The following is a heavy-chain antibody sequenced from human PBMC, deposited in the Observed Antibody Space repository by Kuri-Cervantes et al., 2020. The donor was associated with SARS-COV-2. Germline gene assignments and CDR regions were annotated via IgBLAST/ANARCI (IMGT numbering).Heavy chain of an antibody. D-gene: IGHD3-22*01. J-gene: IGHJ4*02. CDR3: ARDYYDSSGYSSFDY. CDR2: IKQDGSEK. CDR1: GFTVGNNY. V-gene: IGHV3-7*05. Sequence: GESLKISCAAFGFTVGNNYMSWFRQAPGKGLEWVANIKQDGSEKYYVDSVKGRFTISRDNAKNSLYLQMNSLRAEDTAVYYCARDYYDSSGYSSFDYWGQGTLVTVSS.